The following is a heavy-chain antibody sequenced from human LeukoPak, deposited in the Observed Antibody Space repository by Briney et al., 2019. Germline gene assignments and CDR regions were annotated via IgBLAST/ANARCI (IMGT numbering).Heavy chain of an antibody. CDR1: GGSISSSGYY. Sequence: PSETLSLTCTVSGGSISSSGYYWGWIRQPPGKGLEWIGSTYYSGSTYYNPSLKSRVTISVDTSKNQFSLKLSSVTAADTAVYYCARVGSGYYLDYWGQGTLVTVSS. D-gene: IGHD3-3*01. V-gene: IGHV4-39*07. CDR2: TYYSGST. CDR3: ARVGSGYYLDY. J-gene: IGHJ4*02.